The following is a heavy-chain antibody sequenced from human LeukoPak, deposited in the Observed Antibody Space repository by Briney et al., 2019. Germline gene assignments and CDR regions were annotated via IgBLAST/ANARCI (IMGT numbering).Heavy chain of an antibody. CDR2: ISSSGSSI. V-gene: IGHV3-21*01. J-gene: IGHJ4*02. CDR1: GFTFSSYS. D-gene: IGHD1-7*01. Sequence: GGSLRLSCAASGFTFSSYSMNWVRQAPGKGLEWVSYISSSGSSIYYADSVKGRFTMSRDNAKNSLYLQMNSLSAEDTAVYYCTRPRTVTTDYWGQGTLVTVSS. CDR3: TRPRTVTTDY.